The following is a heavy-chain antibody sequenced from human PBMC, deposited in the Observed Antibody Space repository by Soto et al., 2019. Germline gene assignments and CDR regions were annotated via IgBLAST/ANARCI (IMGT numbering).Heavy chain of an antibody. CDR1: GFTISSYS. CDR2: ISGSDGSI. J-gene: IGHJ4*02. V-gene: IGHV3-23*01. CDR3: AKDLRVGATIPYYFDY. D-gene: IGHD1-26*01. Sequence: GGSLRLSCAASGFTISSYSMNWVRQAPGKGLEWVASISGSDGSIYYADSVKGRFTISRDNSKNTLYLQMNSLRVEDTAVYYCAKDLRVGATIPYYFDYWGQGTLVTVSS.